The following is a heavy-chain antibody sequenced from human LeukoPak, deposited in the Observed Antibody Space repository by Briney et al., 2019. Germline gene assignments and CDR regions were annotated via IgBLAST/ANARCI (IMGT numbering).Heavy chain of an antibody. CDR2: ISGRGGST. CDR1: EFTFSNYA. CDR3: AKDGDSSGWYYFDY. J-gene: IGHJ4*02. V-gene: IGHV3-23*01. Sequence: PGGSLRLSCTASEFTFSNYAMSWVRQAPGKGLEWVSGISGRGGSTYYADSVKGRFTISRDNSKNTLFLQMNSLRAEDTAVYYCAKDGDSSGWYYFDYWGQGTLVTVSS. D-gene: IGHD6-19*01.